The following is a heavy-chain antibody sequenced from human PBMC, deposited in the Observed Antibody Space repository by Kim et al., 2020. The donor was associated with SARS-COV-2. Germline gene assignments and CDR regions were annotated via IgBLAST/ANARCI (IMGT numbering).Heavy chain of an antibody. CDR3: ARERYSSSWYHPYYYYYGMDV. Sequence: GGSLRLSCAASGFTFSSYSMNWVRQAPGKGLEWVSSISSSSSYIYYADSVKGRFTISRDNAKNSLYLQMNSLRAEDTAVYYCARERYSSSWYHPYYYYYGMDVWGQGTTVTVSS. V-gene: IGHV3-21*01. D-gene: IGHD6-13*01. CDR2: ISSSSSYI. J-gene: IGHJ6*02. CDR1: GFTFSSYS.